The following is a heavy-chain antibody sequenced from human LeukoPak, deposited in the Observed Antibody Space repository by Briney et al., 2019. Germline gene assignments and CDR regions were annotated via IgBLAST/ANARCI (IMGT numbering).Heavy chain of an antibody. CDR3: ARDHFGSLDS. CDR1: GFSVTTDSYC. CDR2: DYCGGNT. V-gene: IGHV4-61*01. Sequence: SETLSLTCTVSGFSVTTDSYCWGWIRQPPGKGLEWIGYDYCGGNTNYDPSLKRRVTISVDTSKNQFSLTLTSVTAADTAVYFCARDHFGSLDSWGQGILVTVSS. J-gene: IGHJ4*02. D-gene: IGHD3-10*01.